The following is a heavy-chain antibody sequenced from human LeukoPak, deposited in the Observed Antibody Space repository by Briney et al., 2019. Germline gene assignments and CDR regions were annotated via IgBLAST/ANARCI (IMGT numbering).Heavy chain of an antibody. CDR3: ARDLGGDCSGGSCPPLGAFDI. J-gene: IGHJ3*02. Sequence: GGSLRLSCAASGFTLSSYAMSWVRQAPGKGLEWVSSISASGGSTNYADSVKGRFTISRDNAKNSLYLQMNSLRAEDTAVYYCARDLGGDCSGGSCPPLGAFDIWGQGTMVTVSS. CDR1: GFTLSSYA. CDR2: ISASGGST. V-gene: IGHV3-23*01. D-gene: IGHD2-15*01.